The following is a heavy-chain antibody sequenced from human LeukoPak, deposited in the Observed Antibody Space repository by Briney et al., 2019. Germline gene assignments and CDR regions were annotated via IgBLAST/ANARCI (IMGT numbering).Heavy chain of an antibody. CDR1: GGSISSSSYY. CDR2: IYYSGST. J-gene: IGHJ3*02. Sequence: SETLSLTCTVSGGSISSSSYYWGWIRQPPGKGLEWIGSIYYSGSTYYNPSLKSRVTISVDTSKNQFSLKLSSVTAADTAVYYCARHFRLDARDAFDIWGQGTMVTVSS. D-gene: IGHD6-25*01. V-gene: IGHV4-39*01. CDR3: ARHFRLDARDAFDI.